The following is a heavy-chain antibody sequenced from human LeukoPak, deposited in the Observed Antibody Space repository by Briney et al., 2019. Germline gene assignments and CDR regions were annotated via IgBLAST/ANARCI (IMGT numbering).Heavy chain of an antibody. CDR3: ARGLRGSCFDY. CDR1: GGSFSGYY. Sequence: SETLSLTCAVYGGSFSGYYWSWIRQPPGKGLEWIGEINHSGSTNYNPSLKSQVTISVDTSKNQFSLKLSSVTAADTAVYYCARGLRGSCFDYWGQGALVTVSS. V-gene: IGHV4-34*01. CDR2: INHSGST. D-gene: IGHD2-15*01. J-gene: IGHJ4*02.